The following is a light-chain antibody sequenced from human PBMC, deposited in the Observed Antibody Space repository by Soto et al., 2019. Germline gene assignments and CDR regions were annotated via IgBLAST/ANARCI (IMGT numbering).Light chain of an antibody. V-gene: IGKV1-5*03. J-gene: IGKJ1*01. CDR1: QSIDTS. CDR3: QHYQSFSGM. Sequence: DIQMTQSPSTLSASVGDRVTVTCRASQSIDTSLAWYQQKPGEALRLLIFRASTLEGGVPSRFSGSGSGTKFTLTISSLQADDFATYYCQHYQSFSGMFVQGTKVDIK. CDR2: RAS.